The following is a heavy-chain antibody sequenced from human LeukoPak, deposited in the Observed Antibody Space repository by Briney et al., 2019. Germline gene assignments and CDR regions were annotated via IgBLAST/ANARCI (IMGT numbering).Heavy chain of an antibody. J-gene: IGHJ6*03. CDR2: IKSKTDGGTT. CDR1: GFTFSNAW. D-gene: IGHD5-24*01. V-gene: IGHV3-15*01. CDR3: TTAVEVATIWGFGYYYMDV. Sequence: PGGSLRLSCAASGFTFSNAWMSWVRQAPGKGLEWVGRIKSKTDGGTTDYAAPVKGRFTISRDDSKNTLYLQMNSLKTEDTAVYYCTTAVEVATIWGFGYYYMDVWGKGTTVTISS.